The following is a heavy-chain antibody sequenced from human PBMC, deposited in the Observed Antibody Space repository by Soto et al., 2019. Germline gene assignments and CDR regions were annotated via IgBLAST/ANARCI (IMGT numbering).Heavy chain of an antibody. J-gene: IGHJ6*02. D-gene: IGHD2-15*01. Sequence: PSQTLSLTCAISGDSVSSNSAAWNWIRQSPSRGLEWLGRTYYRSKWYNDYAVSVKSRITISPDTSKNQFSLQLNSVTPEDTAVYYCARATAGYCSGGSCYENAHGMDVWGQGTTVTVSS. CDR3: ARATAGYCSGGSCYENAHGMDV. CDR2: TYYRSKWYN. V-gene: IGHV6-1*01. CDR1: GDSVSSNSAA.